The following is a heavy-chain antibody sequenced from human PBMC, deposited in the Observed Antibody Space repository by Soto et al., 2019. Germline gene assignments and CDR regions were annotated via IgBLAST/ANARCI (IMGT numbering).Heavy chain of an antibody. Sequence: QVQLVESGGGVVQPGRSLRLSCAASGFTFSSYGMHWVRQAPGKGLEWVAVISYDGSNKYYADSVKGRFTISRDNSKNTLYLQMNSLRAEDTAVHYCAKDRIMITFGGAKPKYYYYYYMDVWGKGTTVTVSS. CDR2: ISYDGSNK. CDR3: AKDRIMITFGGAKPKYYYYYYMDV. J-gene: IGHJ6*03. V-gene: IGHV3-30*18. CDR1: GFTFSSYG. D-gene: IGHD3-16*01.